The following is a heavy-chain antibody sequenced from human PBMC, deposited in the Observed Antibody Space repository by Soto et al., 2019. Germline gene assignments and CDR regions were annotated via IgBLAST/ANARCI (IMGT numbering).Heavy chain of an antibody. J-gene: IGHJ4*02. CDR3: ARGLCYDSSGYASPFGY. CDR1: GGTFSSYA. CDR2: IIPIFGTA. V-gene: IGHV1-69*13. Sequence: SVKVSCKARGGTFSSYAISWVRQAPGQGLEWMGGIIPIFGTANYAQKFQGRVTITADESTSTAYMELSSLRSEDTAVYYCARGLCYDSSGYASPFGYWGQGTLVTVPS. D-gene: IGHD3-22*01.